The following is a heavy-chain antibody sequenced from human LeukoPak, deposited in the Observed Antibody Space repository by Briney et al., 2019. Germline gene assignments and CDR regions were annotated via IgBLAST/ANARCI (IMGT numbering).Heavy chain of an antibody. Sequence: PSETLSLTCTVSGGSISSYYWSWLRQPPGKGLEWIGYIYNSGSTNYNPSLKSRVTISVDASKNQFSLKLSSVTAAETAVYYCAIQQFWSGYYSRSVDIWGQGTMVTVYS. V-gene: IGHV4-59*08. CDR1: GGSISSYY. D-gene: IGHD3-3*02. CDR3: AIQQFWSGYYSRSVDI. J-gene: IGHJ3*02. CDR2: IYNSGST.